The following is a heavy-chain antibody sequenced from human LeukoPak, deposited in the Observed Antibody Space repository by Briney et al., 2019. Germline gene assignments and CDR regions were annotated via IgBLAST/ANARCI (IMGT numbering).Heavy chain of an antibody. CDR2: IKQDGSEK. Sequence: GGSLRLSCAASGFTFTTYWMGWVRQAPGKGLEWVANIKQDGSEKYYVDPVKGRFTISRDNAKNSLYLQMNSLRAEDTAVYYCARGVRHYYDSSGYPDAFDIWGQGTMVTVSS. V-gene: IGHV3-7*01. CDR3: ARGVRHYYDSSGYPDAFDI. CDR1: GFTFTTYW. D-gene: IGHD3-22*01. J-gene: IGHJ3*02.